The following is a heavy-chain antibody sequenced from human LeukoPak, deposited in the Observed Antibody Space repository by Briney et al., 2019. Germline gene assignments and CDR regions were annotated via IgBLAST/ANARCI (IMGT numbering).Heavy chain of an antibody. CDR1: GYTFTGYY. Sequence: GASVKVSCKASGYTFTGYYMHWVRQAPGQGLEWMGWINPNSGGTNYAQKFQGRVTMTRDTSISTAYMELSRLRSDDTAVYYCAREFVGYCSSTSCYGAPDAFDIWGRGTMVTVSS. CDR2: INPNSGGT. CDR3: AREFVGYCSSTSCYGAPDAFDI. J-gene: IGHJ3*02. V-gene: IGHV1-2*02. D-gene: IGHD2-2*01.